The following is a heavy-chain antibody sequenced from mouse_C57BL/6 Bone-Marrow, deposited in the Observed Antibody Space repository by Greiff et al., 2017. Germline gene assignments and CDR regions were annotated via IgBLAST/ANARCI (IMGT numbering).Heavy chain of an antibody. V-gene: IGHV1-72*01. D-gene: IGHD3-2*02. CDR1: GYTFTSYW. CDR3: ASQTAQATLIAY. J-gene: IGHJ3*01. Sequence: VQLQQPGAELVKPGASVTLSCKASGYTFTSYWMHWVKQRPGRGLEWIGRIDPNSGGTKYNEKFKSKATLTVDKPSSPAYMQLSILTSEDSAGYYCASQTAQATLIAYWGQGTLVTVAA. CDR2: IDPNSGGT.